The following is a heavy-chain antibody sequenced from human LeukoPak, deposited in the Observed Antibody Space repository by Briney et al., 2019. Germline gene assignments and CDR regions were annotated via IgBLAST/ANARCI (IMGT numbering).Heavy chain of an antibody. J-gene: IGHJ4*02. CDR3: TRAAHYYDY. V-gene: IGHV3-49*04. CDR2: IRSKAYGGTT. Sequence: GGSLRLSCAASGFTFGDYAMSWVRQAPGKGREWVGFIRSKAYGGTTEYAASVKGRFTISRDDSKSIAYLQMNSLKTGDTAVYYCTRAAHYYDYWGQGTLVTVSS. D-gene: IGHD3-22*01. CDR1: GFTFGDYA.